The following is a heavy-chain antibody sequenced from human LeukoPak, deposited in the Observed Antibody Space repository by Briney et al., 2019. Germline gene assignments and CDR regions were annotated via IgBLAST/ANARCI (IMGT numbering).Heavy chain of an antibody. Sequence: GGSLRLSCAASGFTFSSYGMHWVRQAPGKGLEWVAVISYDGSNKYYADSVKGRFTISRDNSKNTLYLQMNSLRAEDTAVYYCAKFLGSTPPLFDYWGQGTLVTVSS. CDR3: AKFLGSTPPLFDY. V-gene: IGHV3-30*18. CDR2: ISYDGSNK. D-gene: IGHD6-13*01. CDR1: GFTFSSYG. J-gene: IGHJ4*02.